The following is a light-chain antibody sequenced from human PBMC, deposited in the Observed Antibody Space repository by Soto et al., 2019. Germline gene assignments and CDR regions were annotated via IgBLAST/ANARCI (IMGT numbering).Light chain of an antibody. V-gene: IGKV1-5*01. CDR2: DAS. Sequence: DIQMTQSPSTLSAFVGDRVTITCRASQSVNSWLAWYQQRPGKAPKLLIYDASTLESGVPSRFSGSGSGTEFTLTISSLQPDDFAVYFCQQYYNWPYTFGQGTKVDIK. CDR1: QSVNSW. J-gene: IGKJ2*01. CDR3: QQYYNWPYT.